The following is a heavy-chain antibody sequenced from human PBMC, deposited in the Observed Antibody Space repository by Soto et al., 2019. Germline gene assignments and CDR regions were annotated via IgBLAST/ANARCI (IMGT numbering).Heavy chain of an antibody. CDR1: GFTFSSYA. V-gene: IGHV3-23*01. CDR3: AKITIFGVVIRGALDY. J-gene: IGHJ4*02. CDR2: ISGSGGST. Sequence: GGSLRLSCAASGFTFSSYAMSWVRQAPGKGLEWVSAISGSGGSTYYADSVKGRFTISRDNSKNTLYLQMNSLRAEDTAVYYCAKITIFGVVIRGALDYWGQGTLVTVSS. D-gene: IGHD3-3*01.